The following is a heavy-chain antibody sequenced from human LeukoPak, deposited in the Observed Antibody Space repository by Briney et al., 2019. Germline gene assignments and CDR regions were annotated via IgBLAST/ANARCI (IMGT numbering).Heavy chain of an antibody. D-gene: IGHD2-2*01. Sequence: PGGSLRLSCAASGFTFSSYSMNWVRQAPGKGVEWISYISSSSDTRYYADSVQGRVTISRDNAKNSLYLQMNSLRDDDTAVYYCARDREYQLQPFDYWGQGTLVTVSS. CDR3: ARDREYQLQPFDY. J-gene: IGHJ4*02. V-gene: IGHV3-48*02. CDR1: GFTFSSYS. CDR2: ISSSSDTR.